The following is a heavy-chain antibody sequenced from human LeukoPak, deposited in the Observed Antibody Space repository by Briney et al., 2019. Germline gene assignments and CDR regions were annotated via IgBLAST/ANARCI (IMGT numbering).Heavy chain of an antibody. CDR2: IHPGDSDT. CDR1: GYSFTSYW. V-gene: IGHV5-51*01. Sequence: GESLNISCKGSGYSFTSYWIGWARHMPGKGLEWMGIIHPGDSDTRYSPSFQGQVNISADKTISTAYLQWSSLKASDTAMYYCATTYGGQGVFDYWGQGTLVTVSS. J-gene: IGHJ4*02. CDR3: ATTYGGQGVFDY. D-gene: IGHD4/OR15-4a*01.